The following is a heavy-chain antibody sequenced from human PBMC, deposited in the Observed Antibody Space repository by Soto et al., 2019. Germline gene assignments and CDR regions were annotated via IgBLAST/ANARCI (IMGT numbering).Heavy chain of an antibody. CDR1: GYTFTCYY. D-gene: IGHD3-3*01. J-gene: IGHJ6*02. V-gene: IGHV1-2*02. CDR3: ASRRITIFGVVIDYGMDV. CDR2: IKPKSGGT. Sequence: ASVKVSCKASGYTFTCYYMHWLRQPPGQGLEWAGWIKPKSGGTNYAQNFQGRVTMTRDTSISTAYMDLSRLRSDDTTVYYFASRRITIFGVVIDYGMDVWGQGTMVTVSS.